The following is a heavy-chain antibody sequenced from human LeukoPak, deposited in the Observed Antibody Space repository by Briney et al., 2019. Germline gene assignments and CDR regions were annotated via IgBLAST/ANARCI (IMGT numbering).Heavy chain of an antibody. CDR1: GGSISSYY. CDR3: ARDRIFGSGSYYYGMDV. CDR2: IYYSGST. J-gene: IGHJ6*02. V-gene: IGHV4-59*01. Sequence: SETLSLTCTVSGGSISSYYWSWIRQPPGEGLEWMGYIYYSGSTNYNPSLKSRVTISVDTSKNQFSLKLSSVTAADTAVYYCARDRIFGSGSYYYGMDVWGQGTTVTVSS. D-gene: IGHD3-10*01.